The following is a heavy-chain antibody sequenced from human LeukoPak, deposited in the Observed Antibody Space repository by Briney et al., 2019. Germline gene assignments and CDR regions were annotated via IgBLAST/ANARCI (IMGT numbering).Heavy chain of an antibody. CDR1: GGTFSSYA. CDR3: ARQWFGEKYYFDY. D-gene: IGHD3-10*01. CDR2: IIPIFGTA. J-gene: IGHJ4*02. Sequence: SVKVSCKASGGTFSSYAISWVRQAPGQGLEWMGGIIPIFGTANYAQKFQGRVTITTDESTGTAYMELSSLRSEDTVVYYCARQWFGEKYYFDYWGQGTLVTVSS. V-gene: IGHV1-69*05.